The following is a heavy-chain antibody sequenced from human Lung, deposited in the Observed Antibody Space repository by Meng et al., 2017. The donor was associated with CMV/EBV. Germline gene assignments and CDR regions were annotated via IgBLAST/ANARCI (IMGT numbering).Heavy chain of an antibody. D-gene: IGHD6-6*01. CDR3: AKDRSSSSFFDY. CDR2: LRYEGITK. V-gene: IGHV3-30*02. Sequence: SCVASGFTFNNYGMHWVRQIPGKGLEWVAYLRYEGITKYYADSVKGRFTISRDSSKNTLYLQMNSLRDDDTAVYYCAKDRSSSSFFDYWGQGAXVTGAS. J-gene: IGHJ4*02. CDR1: GFTFNNYG.